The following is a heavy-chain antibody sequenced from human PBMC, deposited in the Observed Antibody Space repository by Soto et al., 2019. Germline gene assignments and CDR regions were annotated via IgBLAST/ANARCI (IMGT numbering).Heavy chain of an antibody. V-gene: IGHV3-53*01. D-gene: IGHD3-22*01. CDR2: IYSGGST. Sequence: SWVIQAQGKGLEWVSVIYSGGSTYYADSVKGRFTISRDNSKNTLYLQMNSLRAEDTAVYYCARADYYDSSSCAFDIWGQGTMDPVS. J-gene: IGHJ3*02. CDR3: ARADYYDSSSCAFDI.